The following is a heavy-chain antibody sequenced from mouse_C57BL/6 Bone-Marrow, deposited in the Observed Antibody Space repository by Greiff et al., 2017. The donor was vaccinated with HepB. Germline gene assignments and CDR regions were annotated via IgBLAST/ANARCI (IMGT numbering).Heavy chain of an antibody. CDR2: IDPSDSYT. V-gene: IGHV1-69*01. J-gene: IGHJ2*01. CDR1: GYTFTSYW. Sequence: QVQLQQPGAELVMPGASVKLSCKASGYTFTSYWMHWVKQRPGQGLEWIGEIDPSDSYTNYNQKFKGKSTLTVDKSSSTAYMQLSSLTSEDSAVYYCARDYYGPYYFDYWGQGTTLTVSS. D-gene: IGHD1-2*01. CDR3: ARDYYGPYYFDY.